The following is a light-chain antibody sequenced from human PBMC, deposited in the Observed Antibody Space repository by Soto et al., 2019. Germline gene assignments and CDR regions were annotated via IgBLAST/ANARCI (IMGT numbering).Light chain of an antibody. Sequence: QSVLAQPLSVSGTPGQRVTISCSGANTNTGSNYVYWYQQRPRMAPKLLIYRNNQRPSGVPDRFSGSKSGTSASLAISGLRSEDEGDYYCVAMDDSLTSPVFGGGTKLTVL. V-gene: IGLV1-47*01. CDR1: NTNTGSNY. J-gene: IGLJ2*01. CDR2: RNN. CDR3: VAMDDSLTSPV.